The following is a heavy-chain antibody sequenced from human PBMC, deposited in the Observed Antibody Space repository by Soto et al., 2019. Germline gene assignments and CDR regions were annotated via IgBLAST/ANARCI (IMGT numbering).Heavy chain of an antibody. CDR1: GFTSSTFD. Sequence: PGGSLRLSCAGSGFTSSTFDIHWVRQAPGKGLEWVSGIGTLSDTFYAASVQGRFTISRQNAKNSVYLQMNSLRAGDTAFYYCARGRSFSYDSTPPPMFDPWGQGTLVTVS. J-gene: IGHJ5*02. CDR2: IGTLSDT. CDR3: ARGRSFSYDSTPPPMFDP. D-gene: IGHD3-10*01. V-gene: IGHV3-13*01.